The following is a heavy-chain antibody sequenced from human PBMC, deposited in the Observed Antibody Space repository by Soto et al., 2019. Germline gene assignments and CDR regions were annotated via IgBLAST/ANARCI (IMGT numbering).Heavy chain of an antibody. Sequence: GESLKISCKGSGYSFTSYWIGWVRQMPGKGLEWMGIIYPGDSDTRYSPSFQGQVTISADKSISTAYLQWSSLKASDTAMYYCARSTWLTGDRYYFDYWGQGTLVTVSS. V-gene: IGHV5-51*01. CDR2: IYPGDSDT. CDR1: GYSFTSYW. D-gene: IGHD7-27*01. J-gene: IGHJ4*02. CDR3: ARSTWLTGDRYYFDY.